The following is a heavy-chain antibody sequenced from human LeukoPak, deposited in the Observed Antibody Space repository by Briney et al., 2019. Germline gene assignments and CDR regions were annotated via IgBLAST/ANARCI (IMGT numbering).Heavy chain of an antibody. CDR1: GFTFSSYA. CDR2: ISGSGGST. D-gene: IGHD3-3*01. V-gene: IGHV3-23*01. Sequence: GGSLRLSYAASGFTFSSYAMSWVRQAPGKGLEWVSAISGSGGSTYYADSVKGRFTISRDNSKNTLYLQMNSLRAEDTAVYYCAKAFREITIFGVVIEPPNWFDPWGQGTLVTVSS. J-gene: IGHJ5*02. CDR3: AKAFREITIFGVVIEPPNWFDP.